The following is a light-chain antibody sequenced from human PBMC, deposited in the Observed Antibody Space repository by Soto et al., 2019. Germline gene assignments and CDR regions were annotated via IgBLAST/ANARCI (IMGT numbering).Light chain of an antibody. CDR3: MQGRYWAT. J-gene: IGKJ2*01. CDR2: KVS. Sequence: DVVMTQSPLSLSVTLGQPASISCSSTQSLEYSDGRTFLNWFQQRPGQSPRRLLYKVSNRDSGVPDRFSCSGSDTNFTLKISRVEAEDVGVYFCMQGRYWATFGQGTKLEIK. V-gene: IGKV2-30*01. CDR1: QSLEYSDGRTF.